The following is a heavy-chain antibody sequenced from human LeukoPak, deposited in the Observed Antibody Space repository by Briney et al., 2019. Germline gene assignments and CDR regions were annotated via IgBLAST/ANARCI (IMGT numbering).Heavy chain of an antibody. J-gene: IGHJ2*01. CDR1: RYSFTSFW. Sequence: GESLKISCQGSRYSFTSFWIGWVRQMPGKGLEWMGIIYSGDSDSRYSPSFQGQVTISDDKSISPAYVQWSSLKASGTAMYYCARPATVVTPWYFDLWGRGTLVTVSS. CDR3: ARPATVVTPWYFDL. CDR2: IYSGDSDS. V-gene: IGHV5-51*01. D-gene: IGHD4-23*01.